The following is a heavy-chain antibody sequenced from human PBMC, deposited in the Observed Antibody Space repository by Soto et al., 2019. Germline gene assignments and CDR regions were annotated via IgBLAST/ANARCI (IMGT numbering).Heavy chain of an antibody. CDR2: IYWDGDR. V-gene: IGHV2-5*02. CDR1: GFSLNTGGMG. Sequence: QITLKESGPTLVKPTQTLTLTCTFSGFSLNTGGMGVGWIRQPPGKALEWLALIYWDGDRRYSPSLMSRLTNAKDPSKNQVVLTMTNMDPVDTATYYCVHSRCGGDCLQSYSSHYYYGMDIWGQGTTVTVSS. D-gene: IGHD2-21*02. J-gene: IGHJ6*02. CDR3: VHSRCGGDCLQSYSSHYYYGMDI.